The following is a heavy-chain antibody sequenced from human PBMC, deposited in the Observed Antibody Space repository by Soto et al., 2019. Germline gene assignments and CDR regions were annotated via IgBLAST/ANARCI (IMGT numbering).Heavy chain of an antibody. Sequence: KPGGSLRLSCAASGFTFSSYAMSWVRQAPGKGLEWIGETYHSGTTNYNPSLKTRVTISIDKSKNQFSLKMNSVTAADTAVYYCAREVNSSPARGPNWFDPWGQGTLVTVSS. CDR3: AREVNSSPARGPNWFDP. D-gene: IGHD6-13*01. V-gene: IGHV4-4*02. CDR2: TYHSGTT. J-gene: IGHJ5*02. CDR1: GFTFSSYAM.